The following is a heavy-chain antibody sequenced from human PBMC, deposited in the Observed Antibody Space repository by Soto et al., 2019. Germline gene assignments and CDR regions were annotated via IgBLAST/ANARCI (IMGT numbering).Heavy chain of an antibody. CDR2: ISPWKGNT. CDR3: ARDLDPSGSYYTDY. D-gene: IGHD2-2*03. J-gene: IGHJ4*02. V-gene: IGHV1-18*04. CDR1: GYNFMPYG. Sequence: ASVKVSCKASGYNFMPYGVNWVRQAPGQGLEWMGWISPWKGNTNYAQSFQGRVTMTTDTSTSTAYMELRSLTSDDTAVYYCARDLDPSGSYYTDYWGPGALVTVSS.